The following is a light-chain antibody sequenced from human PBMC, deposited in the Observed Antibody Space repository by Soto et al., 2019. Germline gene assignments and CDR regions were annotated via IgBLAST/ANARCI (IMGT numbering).Light chain of an antibody. CDR3: HQRSDWQYT. CDR2: DAT. V-gene: IGKV3-11*01. J-gene: IGKJ2*01. Sequence: EVVLTQSPATLSLSPGERATLSCRASQRITSYLAWYQQRPGQAPRLLMYDATNRASGVPARFSGSKSGTDFTLTISSLQPEDFAVYFCHQRSDWQYTFGQGTKVE. CDR1: QRITSY.